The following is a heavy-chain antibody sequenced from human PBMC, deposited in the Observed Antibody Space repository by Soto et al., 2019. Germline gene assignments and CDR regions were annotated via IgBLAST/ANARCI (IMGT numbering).Heavy chain of an antibody. V-gene: IGHV4-34*01. J-gene: IGHJ4*02. CDR1: GGSFSGYY. Sequence: SATLSLTCAVYGGSFSGYYWSWIRQPPGKGLEWIGEINHSGSTNYNPSLKSRVTISVDTSKNQFSLKLSSVTAADRVVYYCGRKKMKYNNFWRGYYGGGFDYWGQGTLVTVSS. D-gene: IGHD3-3*01. CDR2: INHSGST. CDR3: GRKKMKYNNFWRGYYGGGFDY.